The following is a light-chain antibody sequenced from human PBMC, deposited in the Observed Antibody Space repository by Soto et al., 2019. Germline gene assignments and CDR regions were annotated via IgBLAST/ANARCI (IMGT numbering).Light chain of an antibody. CDR3: QQYGSSLPYT. CDR2: GAS. CDR1: QSVTTN. Sequence: VMTQSPATLSVSPGERATLSCRASQSVTTNMAWYQQKPGQAPRLLIYGASSRATGIPDRFSGSGSGTDFTLTISRLEPEDFAVYYCQQYGSSLPYTFGQGTRLEI. J-gene: IGKJ5*01. V-gene: IGKV3-20*01.